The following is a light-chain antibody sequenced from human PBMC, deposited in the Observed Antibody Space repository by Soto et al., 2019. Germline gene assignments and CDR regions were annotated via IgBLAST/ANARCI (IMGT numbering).Light chain of an antibody. CDR3: TSYVGSNIWV. V-gene: IGLV2-8*01. Sequence: QSVLTQPPSASGSPGQSVTISCTGTSSDVGAYKYVSWYQQYPGKAPKLMIYEVSKRPSGVPDRFSGSKSGNTASPPVSGLQAEDEADYYCTSYVGSNIWVFGGGTKLTVL. CDR1: SSDVGAYKY. CDR2: EVS. J-gene: IGLJ3*02.